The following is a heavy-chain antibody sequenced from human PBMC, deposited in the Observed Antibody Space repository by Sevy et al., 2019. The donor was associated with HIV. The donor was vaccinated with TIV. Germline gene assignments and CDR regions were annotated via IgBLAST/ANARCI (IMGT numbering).Heavy chain of an antibody. D-gene: IGHD3-16*01. V-gene: IGHV3-30*18. J-gene: IGHJ6*02. CDR2: ISFDGDNK. CDR3: AKGLSSIYPYNMDV. Sequence: GGSLRLSCEASGFSFSRYGMHWVRQVAGKGLEWVAVISFDGDNKYYSDSVRGRFAISRDHSENTMHLQMNNLRLDDTAVYYCAKGLSSIYPYNMDVWGQGTTVTVSS. CDR1: GFSFSRYG.